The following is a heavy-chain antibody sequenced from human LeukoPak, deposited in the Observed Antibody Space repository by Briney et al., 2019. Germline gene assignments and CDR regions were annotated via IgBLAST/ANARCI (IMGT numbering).Heavy chain of an antibody. CDR1: GFTFSGYG. CDR3: VKSSGSHLDY. D-gene: IGHD1-26*01. V-gene: IGHV3-30*02. CDR2: IHFDGNNK. J-gene: IGHJ4*02. Sequence: SGESLRLSCAASGFTFSGYGMHWVRQAPGKGLEWVTFIHFDGNNKYYADSVKGRFTASRDNSKNTLYLQMNSLRAEDTAVYYCVKSSGSHLDYWGQGTLVIVSS.